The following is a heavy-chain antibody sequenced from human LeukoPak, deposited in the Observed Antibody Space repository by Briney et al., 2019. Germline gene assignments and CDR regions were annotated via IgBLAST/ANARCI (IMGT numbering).Heavy chain of an antibody. D-gene: IGHD3-22*01. Sequence: GGSLRLSCAASGFTFSNYSMNWVRQAPGKGLEWASSISSSSSYIYYADSVKGRFTISRDNAKNSLYLQMNSLRAEDTAVYYCARGSYYYDSSGYYFDYWGQGTLVTVSS. CDR2: ISSSSSYI. J-gene: IGHJ4*02. V-gene: IGHV3-21*01. CDR1: GFTFSNYS. CDR3: ARGSYYYDSSGYYFDY.